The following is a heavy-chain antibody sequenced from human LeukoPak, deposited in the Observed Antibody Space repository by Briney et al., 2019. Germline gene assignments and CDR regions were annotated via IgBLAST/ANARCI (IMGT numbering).Heavy chain of an antibody. J-gene: IGHJ4*02. CDR3: ARRYDSGSYHLPH. CDR1: GYTFTSYD. D-gene: IGHD3-10*01. V-gene: IGHV1-8*01. CDR2: MNPNSGNT. Sequence: ASVKVSCKASGYTFTSYDINWVRQAAGQGLEWMGWMNPNSGNTGYAQKFQGRITMARNTSISTAYMELSSLTSEDTAVYFCARRYDSGSYHLPHWGQGTLVTVSS.